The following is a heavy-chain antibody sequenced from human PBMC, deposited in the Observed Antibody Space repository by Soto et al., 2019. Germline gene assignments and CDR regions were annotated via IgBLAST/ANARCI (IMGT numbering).Heavy chain of an antibody. CDR1: GFSFSSHG. CDR3: ARDAQHLANYGMDV. CDR2: LWAGGNIR. D-gene: IGHD3-3*02. V-gene: IGHV3-33*01. Sequence: QVQLVESGGGVVQPGRSLRLSCAASGFSFSSHGMHWVRQAPGKGLEWVAHLWAGGNIRYYAYSVKGRFTISSDHSKNTLYLQMDSLGAEDTAVYYCARDAQHLANYGMDVWGQGTTVTVSS. J-gene: IGHJ6*02.